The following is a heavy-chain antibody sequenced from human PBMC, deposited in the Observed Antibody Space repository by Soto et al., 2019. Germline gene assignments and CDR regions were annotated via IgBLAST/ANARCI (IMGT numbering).Heavy chain of an antibody. Sequence: SVKGSCKASGFTFTSSSMQWVRQARGQRLEWIGWIVVGSGNTNYAQKFQERVTITRDMSTSTAYMELSSLRSEDTAVYYCAPDPFYSKYVAYGMDVWGQGTTVTVA. D-gene: IGHD4-4*01. CDR3: APDPFYSKYVAYGMDV. V-gene: IGHV1-58*02. CDR1: GFTFTSSS. CDR2: IVVGSGNT. J-gene: IGHJ6*02.